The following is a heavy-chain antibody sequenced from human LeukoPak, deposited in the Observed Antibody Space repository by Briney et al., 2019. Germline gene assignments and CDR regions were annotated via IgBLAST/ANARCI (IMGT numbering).Heavy chain of an antibody. CDR2: INHSGST. CDR1: GGSISSYY. J-gene: IGHJ5*02. D-gene: IGHD6-19*01. V-gene: IGHV4-34*01. CDR3: ARAGGWYNWFDP. Sequence: SETLSLTCTVSGGSISSYYWSWIRQPAGKGLEWIGEINHSGSTNYNPSLKSRVTISVDTSKNRFSLKLSSVTAADTAVYYCARAGGWYNWFDPWGQGTLVTVSS.